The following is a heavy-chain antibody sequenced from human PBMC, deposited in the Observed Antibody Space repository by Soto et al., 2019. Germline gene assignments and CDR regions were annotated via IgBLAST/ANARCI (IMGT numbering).Heavy chain of an antibody. J-gene: IGHJ5*02. CDR1: GGSISSSNW. CDR3: ATLVVAAPLGTWCDP. Sequence: QVQLQESGPGLVKPSGTLSLTCAVSGGSISSSNWWSWVRQPPAKGLQWIGEIYHSGSTNYNQSLKSRDTISVDKSKNQFSLQLSSVTAADTAVYYCATLVVAAPLGTWCDPWGQGTLVTVSS. V-gene: IGHV4-4*02. CDR2: IYHSGST. D-gene: IGHD5-12*01.